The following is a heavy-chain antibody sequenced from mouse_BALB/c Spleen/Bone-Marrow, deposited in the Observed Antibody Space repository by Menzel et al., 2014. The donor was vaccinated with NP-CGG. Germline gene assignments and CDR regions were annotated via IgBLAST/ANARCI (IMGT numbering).Heavy chain of an antibody. Sequence: QVQLQQSGAELVKPGASVKLSCKASGYTFTSYWMHWVKQRPGQGLEWIGEINPSNGRTNYNEKFKSKATLTVDKSSSTACMQLSRLTSEDSAVYYCARSATTVVATDYWGQGTTLTVSS. CDR1: GYTFTSYW. D-gene: IGHD1-1*01. CDR2: INPSNGRT. J-gene: IGHJ2*01. V-gene: IGHV1S81*02. CDR3: ARSATTVVATDY.